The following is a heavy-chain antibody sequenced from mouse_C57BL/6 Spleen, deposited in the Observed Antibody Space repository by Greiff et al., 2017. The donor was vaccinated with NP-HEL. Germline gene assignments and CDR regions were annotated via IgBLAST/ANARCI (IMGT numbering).Heavy chain of an antibody. Sequence: VQLQQSGPELVKPGASVKISCKASGYTFTDYYMNWVKQSHGKSLEWIGDINPNNGGTSYNQKFKGKATLTVDKSSSTAYMELRSLTSEDSAVYYCAREIHGTWFAYWGQGTLVTVSA. V-gene: IGHV1-26*01. J-gene: IGHJ3*01. CDR2: INPNNGGT. CDR3: AREIHGTWFAY. CDR1: GYTFTDYY.